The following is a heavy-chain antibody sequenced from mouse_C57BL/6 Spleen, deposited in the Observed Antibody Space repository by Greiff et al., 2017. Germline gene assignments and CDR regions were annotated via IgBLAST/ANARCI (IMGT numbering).Heavy chain of an antibody. J-gene: IGHJ2*01. CDR2: IDPSDSET. V-gene: IGHV1-52*01. CDR1: GYTFTSYW. CDR3: ARLCGGYFDY. Sequence: QVHVKQPGAELVRPGSSVKLSCKASGYTFTSYWMHWVKQRPIQGLEWIGNIDPSDSETHYNQKFKDKATLTVDKSSSTAYMQLSSLTSEDSAVYYCARLCGGYFDYWGQGTTLTVSS.